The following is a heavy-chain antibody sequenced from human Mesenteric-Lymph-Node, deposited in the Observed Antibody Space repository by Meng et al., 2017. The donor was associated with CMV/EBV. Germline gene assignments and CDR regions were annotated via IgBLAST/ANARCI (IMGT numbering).Heavy chain of an antibody. V-gene: IGHV3-21*01. Sequence: GESLKISCAASGFTFSTYSMNWVRQTPGKGLEWVSSISSSSSYIYYADSVKGRFTISRDNAKNSLYLQMNSLRAEDTAVYYCTSSLWFGERVDYWGQGTLVTVSS. CDR1: GFTFSTYS. CDR3: TSSLWFGERVDY. J-gene: IGHJ4*02. CDR2: ISSSSSYI. D-gene: IGHD3-10*01.